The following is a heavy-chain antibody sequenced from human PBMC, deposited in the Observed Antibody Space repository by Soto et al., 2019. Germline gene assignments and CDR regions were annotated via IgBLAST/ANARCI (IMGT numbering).Heavy chain of an antibody. CDR2: ISDDGSKK. CDR1: GFTFSTYA. CDR3: AREATPGNGTTTHD. Sequence: QVQLVESGGGVVQPGRALRLSCAASGFTFSTYAMHWVRQAPGKGRAWVAVISDDGSKKDYADSVKGRFTISRDNSKSTLFLQMNSLRDEDTAGSYNAREATPGNGTTTHDWGQGTMVTVSS. D-gene: IGHD1-7*01. J-gene: IGHJ4*02. V-gene: IGHV3-30-3*01.